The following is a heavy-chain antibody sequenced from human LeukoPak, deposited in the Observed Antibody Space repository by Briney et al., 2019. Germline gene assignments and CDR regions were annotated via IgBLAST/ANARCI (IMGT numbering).Heavy chain of an antibody. Sequence: GESLKISCKGSGYSFSSFWIVWVRPMPGKGLEWMGIIYPGDSNTRDSPSFQGQVTISADKFISTAYLQWSSLKASDTAIYYCARTYYYDSSAYFDWFDPWGQGTLVTVSS. J-gene: IGHJ5*02. CDR3: ARTYYYDSSAYFDWFDP. CDR2: IYPGDSNT. V-gene: IGHV5-51*01. CDR1: GYSFSSFW. D-gene: IGHD3-22*01.